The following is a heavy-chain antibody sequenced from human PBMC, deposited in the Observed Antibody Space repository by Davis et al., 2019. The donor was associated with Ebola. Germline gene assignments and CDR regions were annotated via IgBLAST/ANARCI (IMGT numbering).Heavy chain of an antibody. CDR3: ARGYYYDSSGYRT. CDR1: GFAVTSNF. J-gene: IGHJ5*02. Sequence: PADSLTHLCPFSGFAVTSNFMTWVRQAPGKGLEWVSAIYVSENTYYADSVKGRFTISRDNSKSTLYLQMDSLRADDTAMYYCARGYYYDSSGYRTWGQGTLVTVSS. D-gene: IGHD3-22*01. CDR2: IYVSENT. V-gene: IGHV3-53*01.